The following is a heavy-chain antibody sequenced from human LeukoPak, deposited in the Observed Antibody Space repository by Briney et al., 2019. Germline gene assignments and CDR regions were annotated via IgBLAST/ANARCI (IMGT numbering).Heavy chain of an antibody. V-gene: IGHV4-59*02. Sequence: SETLSLTCTVSGASVTTYYWSWVRQPPGKGLEYIGYIYYSGSTSYNPSLKSRVTMSVDTSKNQVSLNLNSVTAADTAVYYCARGGFRPETWGQGTLVTVSS. D-gene: IGHD5-12*01. CDR2: IYYSGST. J-gene: IGHJ5*02. CDR3: ARGGFRPET. CDR1: GASVTTYY.